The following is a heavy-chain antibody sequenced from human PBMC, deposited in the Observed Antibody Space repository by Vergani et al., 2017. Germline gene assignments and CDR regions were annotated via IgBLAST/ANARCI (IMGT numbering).Heavy chain of an antibody. D-gene: IGHD2/OR15-2a*01. CDR3: ANSVIAGNVGVAYFGMDV. CDR2: IRYDGSSE. J-gene: IGHJ6*02. V-gene: IGHV3-30*02. CDR1: GFTLNTYG. Sequence: QVQILQSGGGVVQPGGSLRLSCTLSGFTLNTYGIHWVRQAPGKGLEWVSFIRYDGSSEYYGESVKGRFTISRDKSQNTVNLQMNSLRTEDTAVYFCANSVIAGNVGVAYFGMDVWGRGTKVTVSS.